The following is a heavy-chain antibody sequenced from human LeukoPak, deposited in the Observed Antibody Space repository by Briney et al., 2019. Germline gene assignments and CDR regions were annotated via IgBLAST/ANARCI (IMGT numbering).Heavy chain of an antibody. CDR3: TTRGGSFSIFDY. J-gene: IGHJ4*02. D-gene: IGHD1-26*01. CDR2: IKSKTDGGTT. Sequence: PGGSLRLSCAASGFTFSGAWMSWVRQAPGKGLEWVGRIKSKTDGGTTDYAAPVKGRFTISRDDSKNTLYLQMNSLKTEDTAVYYCTTRGGSFSIFDYWGQGTPVTVSS. V-gene: IGHV3-15*01. CDR1: GFTFSGAW.